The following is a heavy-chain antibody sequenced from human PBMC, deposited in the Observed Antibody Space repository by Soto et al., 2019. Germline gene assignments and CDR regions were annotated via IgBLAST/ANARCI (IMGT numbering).Heavy chain of an antibody. V-gene: IGHV3-30*03. CDR1: GFNFISYG. D-gene: IGHD2-2*01. Sequence: GGSLRLSCAASGFNFISYGIHWVRQAPGKGLEWVAVISYDGNSKYYAHSVKGRFTISRDNSKNTLYLQMNSLRAEDTAVYYCTRDTDLSSPNSGMDVWGQGNTVTVSS. CDR3: TRDTDLSSPNSGMDV. CDR2: ISYDGNSK. J-gene: IGHJ6*02.